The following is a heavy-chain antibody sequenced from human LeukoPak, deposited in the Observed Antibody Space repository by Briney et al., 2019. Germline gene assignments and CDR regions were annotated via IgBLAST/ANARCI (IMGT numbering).Heavy chain of an antibody. Sequence: ASVKVSCKASGYTFTSYGISWVRQAPGQGLEWMGWISAYNGNTNYAQKLQGRVTMTTDTSTSTAYMELRSLRSDDTAVYYCARVDLIHYDSSGYYLLDAFDIWGQGTMVTVSS. D-gene: IGHD3-22*01. J-gene: IGHJ3*02. CDR3: ARVDLIHYDSSGYYLLDAFDI. CDR1: GYTFTSYG. V-gene: IGHV1-18*01. CDR2: ISAYNGNT.